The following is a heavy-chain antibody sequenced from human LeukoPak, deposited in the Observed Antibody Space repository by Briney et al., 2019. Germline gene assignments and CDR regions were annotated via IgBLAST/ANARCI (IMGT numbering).Heavy chain of an antibody. CDR1: RYTFTSYY. CDR2: INPSGGST. D-gene: IGHD3-22*01. J-gene: IGHJ4*02. V-gene: IGHV1-46*01. CDR3: ARAPYYYDSSGLGIDY. Sequence: ASVKVSCKASRYTFTSYYMHWVRQAPGQGLEWMGIINPSGGSTSYAQKFQGRVTMTRDTSTSTVYMELSSLRSEDTAVYYCARAPYYYDSSGLGIDYWGQGTLVTVSS.